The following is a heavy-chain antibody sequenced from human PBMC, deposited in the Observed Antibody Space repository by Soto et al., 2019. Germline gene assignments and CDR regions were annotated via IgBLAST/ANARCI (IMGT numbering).Heavy chain of an antibody. J-gene: IGHJ2*01. D-gene: IGHD6-13*01. CDR1: GFTFSDYY. Sequence: QVQLVESGGGLVKPGGSLRLSCAASGFTFSDYYMSWIRQAPGKGPEWVSYISSSSSYTNYADSVKGRFTISRDNAKTSRYLQMNSLRAEDTAVYYCARTIAAAGGRRYFDLWGRGTLVTVSS. CDR3: ARTIAAAGGRRYFDL. CDR2: ISSSSSYT. V-gene: IGHV3-11*05.